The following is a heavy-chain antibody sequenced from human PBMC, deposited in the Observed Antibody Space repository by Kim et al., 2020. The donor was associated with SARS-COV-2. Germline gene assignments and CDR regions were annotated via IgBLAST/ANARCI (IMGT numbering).Heavy chain of an antibody. D-gene: IGHD1-26*01. CDR2: MYYSGSA. CDR3: VRTTSGSYHAAFDF. V-gene: IGHV4-39*01. Sequence: SETLSLTCTVSGGSISSTTYYWGWVRQPPGKGLEWIGSMYYSGSAYYNPSLESRVTISVDTSKNQFSLRLTSVTAADTAVYYCVRTTSGSYHAAFDFWG. J-gene: IGHJ3*01. CDR1: GGSISSTTYY.